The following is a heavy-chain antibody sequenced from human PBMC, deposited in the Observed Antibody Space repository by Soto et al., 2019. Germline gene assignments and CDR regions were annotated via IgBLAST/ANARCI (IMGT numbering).Heavy chain of an antibody. V-gene: IGHV3-23*01. CDR2: ISANSGTT. CDR3: VKSRLAGGFDY. Sequence: EVQLLESGGGLVQPGGSLRLSCVASGFIFSNYAMSWVRQAPGKGLEWVSFISANSGTTYNADSVEGRFTISRDNSKNALYLQMNSLRPEDTDVYYCVKSRLAGGFDYWGQGTLVNVSS. J-gene: IGHJ4*02. D-gene: IGHD6-19*01. CDR1: GFIFSNYA.